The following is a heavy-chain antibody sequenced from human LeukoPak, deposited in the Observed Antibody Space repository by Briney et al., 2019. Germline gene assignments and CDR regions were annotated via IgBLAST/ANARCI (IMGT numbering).Heavy chain of an antibody. D-gene: IGHD2-2*02. CDR3: ARVSRDAALYIGESRPDYFGMDV. Sequence: GGSLRLSCAASGFIFGDYSMNWIRQAPGKGLEWVSAITSRSGYTKYADSMKGRFTISRDNAKRSLFLQMNSLTAEDTRVYYCARVSRDAALYIGESRPDYFGMDVWGQGTTVTVSS. CDR2: ITSRSGYT. CDR1: GFIFGDYS. J-gene: IGHJ6*02. V-gene: IGHV3-21*01.